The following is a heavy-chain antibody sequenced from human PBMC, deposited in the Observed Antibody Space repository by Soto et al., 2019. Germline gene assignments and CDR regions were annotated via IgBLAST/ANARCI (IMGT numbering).Heavy chain of an antibody. D-gene: IGHD3-16*02. J-gene: IGHJ6*03. Sequence: ASVKVSCKASGDTFTSYGISWVRQAPGQGLEWMGWISAYNGNTNYAQKLQGRVTMTTDTSTSTAYMELRSLRSDDTAVYYCARVADNYDYISGSYRSNYYYYYMDVWGKGTTVTVSS. CDR1: GDTFTSYG. CDR3: ARVADNYDYISGSYRSNYYYYYMDV. V-gene: IGHV1-18*01. CDR2: ISAYNGNT.